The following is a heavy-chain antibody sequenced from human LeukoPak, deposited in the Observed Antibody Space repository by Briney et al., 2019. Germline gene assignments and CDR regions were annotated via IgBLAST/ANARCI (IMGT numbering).Heavy chain of an antibody. Sequence: GGSLRLSCAASGFTFSNYAMHWVRQAPGKGLEWVAVISYDGSNKYYADSVKGRFTISRDNAKNSLYLQMNSLRAEDTAVYYCARSKRNGFDIWGQGTMVTVSS. CDR2: ISYDGSNK. CDR1: GFTFSNYA. J-gene: IGHJ3*02. CDR3: ARSKRNGFDI. V-gene: IGHV3-30*04.